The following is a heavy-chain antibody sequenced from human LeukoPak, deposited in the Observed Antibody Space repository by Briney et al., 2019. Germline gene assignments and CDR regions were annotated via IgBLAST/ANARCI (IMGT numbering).Heavy chain of an antibody. Sequence: MPSETLSLTCAVYGGSFSGYYWSWIRQPPGKGLEWIGEINHSGSTNYNPSLKSRVTISVDTSKNQFSLKLSSVTAADTAVYYCARAGPYDYVWGSYRRYYFDYWGQGTLVTVSS. CDR1: GGSFSGYY. CDR3: ARAGPYDYVWGSYRRYYFDY. V-gene: IGHV4-34*01. D-gene: IGHD3-16*02. J-gene: IGHJ4*02. CDR2: INHSGST.